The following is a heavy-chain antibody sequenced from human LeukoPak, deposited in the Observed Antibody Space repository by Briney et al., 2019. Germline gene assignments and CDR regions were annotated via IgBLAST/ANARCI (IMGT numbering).Heavy chain of an antibody. J-gene: IGHJ4*02. CDR1: GYNFRDQE. CDR2: IHPNSGKT. CDR3: ARGRYGGNRFFDN. Sequence: ASVKVSCKASGYNFRDQEINWVRQASGQGPEWVGWIHPNSGKTGYAQKFQGRVSMTRTTSISTTYMELTSLTSEDTAVYYCARGRYGGNRFFDNWGQGTQLIVSS. D-gene: IGHD4-23*01. V-gene: IGHV1-8*01.